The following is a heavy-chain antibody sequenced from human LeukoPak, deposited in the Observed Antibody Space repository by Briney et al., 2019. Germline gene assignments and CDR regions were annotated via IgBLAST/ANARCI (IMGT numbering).Heavy chain of an antibody. Sequence: GGSLRLSCAASGFTFSSYSMNWVRQAPGKGLGWVSSISSSSSYIYYADSVKGRFTISRDNAKNSLYLQMNSLRAEDTAVYYCARDPQGITMIVGAFDIWGQGTMVTVSS. CDR3: ARDPQGITMIVGAFDI. CDR2: ISSSSSYI. V-gene: IGHV3-21*01. J-gene: IGHJ3*02. CDR1: GFTFSSYS. D-gene: IGHD3-22*01.